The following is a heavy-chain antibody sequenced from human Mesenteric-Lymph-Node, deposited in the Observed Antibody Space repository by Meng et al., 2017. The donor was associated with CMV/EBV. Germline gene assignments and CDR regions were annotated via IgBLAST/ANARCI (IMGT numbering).Heavy chain of an antibody. D-gene: IGHD7-27*01. V-gene: IGHV4-39*07. Sequence: GSLRLSCTVSGGSISSRSYYWGWIRQPPGKGLEWIGSISYSGSTYYNPSLMSRVTISVDTSKNQFSLKLSSVTAADTAVYYCAREFLTGETDSWGQGTLVTVSS. CDR2: ISYSGST. CDR3: AREFLTGETDS. CDR1: GGSISSRSYY. J-gene: IGHJ4*02.